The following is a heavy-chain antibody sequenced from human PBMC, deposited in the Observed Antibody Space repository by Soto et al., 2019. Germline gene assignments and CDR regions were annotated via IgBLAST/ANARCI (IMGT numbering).Heavy chain of an antibody. Sequence: QVQLVESGGGLVKPGGSLRLSCAASGFTFSDYYMSWIRQAPGKGLEWVPYISSSGSTIYYADSVKGRFTISRDNAKNSLYLQMNSLRAEDTAVYYCASPPGLNVVAADYYGMDVWGQGTTVTVSS. J-gene: IGHJ6*02. D-gene: IGHD2-15*01. CDR1: GFTFSDYY. V-gene: IGHV3-11*01. CDR3: ASPPGLNVVAADYYGMDV. CDR2: ISSSGSTI.